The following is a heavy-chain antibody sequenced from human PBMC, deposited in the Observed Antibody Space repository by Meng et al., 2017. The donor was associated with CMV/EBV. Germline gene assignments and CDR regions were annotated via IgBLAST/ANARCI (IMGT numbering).Heavy chain of an antibody. CDR3: AKFYDTTGGYYYYGMDV. CDR1: GFTFSSYA. CDR2: ISGSGGST. V-gene: IGHV3-23*01. Sequence: GESLKISCAASGFTFSSYAISWVRQAPGKGLEWVSAISGSGGSTYYADSVKGRFTISRDNSKNTLYLQMNSLRAEDTAVYYCAKFYDTTGGYYYYGMDVWGQGTMVTVSS. J-gene: IGHJ6*02. D-gene: IGHD3-22*01.